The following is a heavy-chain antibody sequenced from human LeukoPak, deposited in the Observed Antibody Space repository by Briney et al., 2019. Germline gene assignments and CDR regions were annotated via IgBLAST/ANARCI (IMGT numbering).Heavy chain of an antibody. CDR2: ISSSSSYI. V-gene: IGHV3-21*01. CDR1: GFTFSSYS. Sequence: PGGSLRLSCAASGFTFSSYSMNWVRQAPGKGLEWVSSISSSSSYIYYADSVKGRFTISRDNAKNSLYLQMNSLRAEDTAVYYCAKDGCSSTSRGLCSFDPWGQGTLVTVSS. J-gene: IGHJ5*02. D-gene: IGHD2-2*01. CDR3: AKDGCSSTSRGLCSFDP.